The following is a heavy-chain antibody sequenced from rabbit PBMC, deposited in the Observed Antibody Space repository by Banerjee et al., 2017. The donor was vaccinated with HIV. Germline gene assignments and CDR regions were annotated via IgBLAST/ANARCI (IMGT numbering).Heavy chain of an antibody. J-gene: IGHJ6*01. V-gene: IGHV1S45*01. Sequence: QEQLEESGGDLVKPEGSLTLTCTASGFSFSNKYVMCWVRQAPGKGLEWIGCINTSSGNTVYASWAKGRFTISKTSSTTVTLQMTSLTAADTATYFCAREREYRYDDYGDYGMDLWGPGTLVTVS. CDR1: GFSFSNKYV. D-gene: IGHD2-1*01. CDR2: INTSSGNT. CDR3: AREREYRYDDYGDYGMDL.